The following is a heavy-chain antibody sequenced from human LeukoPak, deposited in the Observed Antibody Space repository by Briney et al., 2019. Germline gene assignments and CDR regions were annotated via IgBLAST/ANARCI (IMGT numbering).Heavy chain of an antibody. V-gene: IGHV4-38-2*02. CDR1: GYSISSGYY. D-gene: IGHD5-18*01. J-gene: IGHJ5*02. CDR2: IYHSGST. CDR3: ARRGYSYGRRWFDP. Sequence: SETLSLTCTVSGYSISSGYYWGWIRQPPGKGLEWVGSIYHSGSTYYNPSLKSRVTISVDTSKNQFSLKLSSVTAADTAVYYCARRGYSYGRRWFDPWGQGTLVTVSS.